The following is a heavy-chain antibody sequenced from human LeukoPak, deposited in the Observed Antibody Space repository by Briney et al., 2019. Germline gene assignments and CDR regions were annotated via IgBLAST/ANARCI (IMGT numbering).Heavy chain of an antibody. Sequence: GGSLRLSCAASGFTFSSYGMHWVRQAPGKGLEWVAFIRYDGSNKYYADSVKGRFTISRDNSKNTLYLQMNSLRAEDTAVYYCAKDPLHSSSGWLYYFDYWGQGTLVTVSS. CDR3: AKDPLHSSSGWLYYFDY. CDR2: IRYDGSNK. D-gene: IGHD6-19*01. V-gene: IGHV3-30*02. CDR1: GFTFSSYG. J-gene: IGHJ4*02.